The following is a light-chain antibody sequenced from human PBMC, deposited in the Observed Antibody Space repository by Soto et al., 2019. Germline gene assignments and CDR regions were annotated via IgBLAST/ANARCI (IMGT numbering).Light chain of an antibody. J-gene: IGKJ4*01. CDR2: AAS. V-gene: IGKV1-9*01. CDR3: QQLNSYPFT. CDR1: QGINSY. Sequence: IHLTQSPSGVSASVVERGTITGRASQGINSYLTWYQQKPGKAPKLLIYAASTLQSGVPSRFSGSGSGTDFTLTISSLQPEDFATYHCQQLNSYPFTFGGGTKVDIK.